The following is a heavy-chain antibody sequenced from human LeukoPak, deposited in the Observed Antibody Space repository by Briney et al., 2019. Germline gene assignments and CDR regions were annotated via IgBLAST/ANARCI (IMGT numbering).Heavy chain of an antibody. CDR1: GYTFTSYY. CDR2: INPSGGST. J-gene: IGHJ4*02. Sequence: GASVKVSCKASGYTFTSYYMHWVRQAPGQGLEWMGIINPSGGSTSYAQKFQGRVTMTRDMSTSTVYMELSSLRSEDTAVYYCARVSPETYYYGSGRAVDYWGQGTLATVSS. V-gene: IGHV1-46*01. D-gene: IGHD3-10*01. CDR3: ARVSPETYYYGSGRAVDY.